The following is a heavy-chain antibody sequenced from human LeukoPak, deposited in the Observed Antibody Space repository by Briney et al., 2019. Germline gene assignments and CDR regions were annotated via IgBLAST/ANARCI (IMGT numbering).Heavy chain of an antibody. CDR3: ARGFSDTAMPKGVYFDY. J-gene: IGHJ4*02. D-gene: IGHD5-18*01. CDR2: INHSGST. V-gene: IGHV4-34*01. Sequence: SETLSLTCAVYGGSFSGYYWSWIRQPPGKGLEWIGEINHSGSTNYNPSLKSRVTISVDTSKNQFSLKLSSVTAADTAVYYCARGFSDTAMPKGVYFDYWGQGTLVTVSS. CDR1: GGSFSGYY.